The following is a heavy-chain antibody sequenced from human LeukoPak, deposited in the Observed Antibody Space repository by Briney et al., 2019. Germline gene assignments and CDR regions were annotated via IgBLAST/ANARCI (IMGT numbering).Heavy chain of an antibody. J-gene: IGHJ6*03. CDR2: VSGSGGST. Sequence: GGSLRLSCAASGFPFSSFAMSWVRQAPVKGLEWVSAVSGSGGSTFYADSVKGRFTISRDNSKNTLYLQMNSLRAEDTAVYYCARDRADYYYMDVWGKGTTVTVSS. CDR3: ARDRADYYYMDV. CDR1: GFPFSSFA. V-gene: IGHV3-23*01.